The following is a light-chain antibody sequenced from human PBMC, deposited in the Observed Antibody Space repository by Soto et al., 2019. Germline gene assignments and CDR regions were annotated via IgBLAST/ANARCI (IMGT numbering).Light chain of an antibody. V-gene: IGLV2-14*01. CDR3: SSYSSSSSLYV. Sequence: QSVLAQPASVSGSPGQSITISCTGTSSDIGAYNYVSWYQQHPGKAPKVMIYKVSNRPSGVSNRFSGSKSANTASLTISGLQAEDEADYYCSSYSSSSSLYVFGTGTKVTV. J-gene: IGLJ1*01. CDR1: SSDIGAYNY. CDR2: KVS.